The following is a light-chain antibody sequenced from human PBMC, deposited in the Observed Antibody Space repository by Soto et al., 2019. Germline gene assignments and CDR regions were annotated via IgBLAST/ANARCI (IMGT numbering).Light chain of an antibody. J-gene: IGLJ1*01. Sequence: QSVLTQPAAMSGSPGQSITISYTGTSGDVGGYYYVSWYQQLPGKAPKLMISEVSNRPSGVSNRFSGSKSGNTASLTISGLQAEDEADYYCSSYTAGGTIFGTGTKVTVL. CDR1: SGDVGGYYY. V-gene: IGLV2-14*01. CDR3: SSYTAGGTI. CDR2: EVS.